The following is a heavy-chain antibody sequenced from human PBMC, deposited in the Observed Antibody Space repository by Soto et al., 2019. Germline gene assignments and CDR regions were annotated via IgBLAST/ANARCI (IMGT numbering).Heavy chain of an antibody. D-gene: IGHD3-22*01. J-gene: IGHJ1*01. CDR2: ISGSGGST. V-gene: IGHV3-23*01. Sequence: GGSLRLSCAASGFTFSSYAMSWVRQAPGKGLEWVSAISGSGGSTYYADSVKGRFTISRDNSKNTLYLQMNSLRAEDTAVYYCAKETHLYYYDSSGYFQHWGQGTLVTVSS. CDR1: GFTFSSYA. CDR3: AKETHLYYYDSSGYFQH.